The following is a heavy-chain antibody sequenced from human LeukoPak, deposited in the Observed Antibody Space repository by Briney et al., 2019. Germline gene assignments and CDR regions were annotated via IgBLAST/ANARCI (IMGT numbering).Heavy chain of an antibody. CDR3: ARGRGRSSGWMIDY. Sequence: PSETLSLTCTVSGDSISTSNSYWGWIRQPPEKGLEWIGEINYSGSTNYNPSLKSRVIISVDTAKNQFSLNLRSATAADTAVYYCARGRGRSSGWMIDYWDQGNLVTVSS. V-gene: IGHV4-39*07. D-gene: IGHD6-19*01. J-gene: IGHJ4*02. CDR1: GDSISTSNSY. CDR2: INYSGST.